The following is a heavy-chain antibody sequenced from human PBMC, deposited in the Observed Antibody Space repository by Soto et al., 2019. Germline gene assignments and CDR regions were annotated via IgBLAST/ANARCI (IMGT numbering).Heavy chain of an antibody. CDR1: VYTFTRYT. J-gene: IGHJ4*02. V-gene: IGHV1-3*01. CDR2: INAGNGNT. CDR3: ARGLNGYLHYFDY. Sequence: ASVMVSCNASVYTFTRYTIHWVRQAPGQSLEWMGWINAGNGNTKYSQKFQGRVTITRDTSASTAYMELSSLRSEDTAVYYCARGLNGYLHYFDYWGQGTLVTVSS. D-gene: IGHD5-18*01.